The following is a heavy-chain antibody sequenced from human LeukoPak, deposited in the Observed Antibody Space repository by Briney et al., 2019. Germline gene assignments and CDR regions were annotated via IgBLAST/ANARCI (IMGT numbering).Heavy chain of an antibody. CDR3: ARTQLSDTAMSYFDY. V-gene: IGHV3-21*01. J-gene: IGHJ4*02. D-gene: IGHD5-18*01. CDR1: GFTFRSYY. Sequence: GGSLRLSCAASGFTFRSYYMSWVRQAPGKGLEWVSSISSSSSYIYYADSVKGRFTISRDNAKNSLYLQMNSLRAEDTAVYYCARTQLSDTAMSYFDYWGRGTLVTVSS. CDR2: ISSSSSYI.